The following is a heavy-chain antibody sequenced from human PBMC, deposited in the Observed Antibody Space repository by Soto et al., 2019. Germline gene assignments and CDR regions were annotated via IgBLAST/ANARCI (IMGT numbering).Heavy chain of an antibody. D-gene: IGHD2-21*01. Sequence: QVQLVQSGAEVKKPGSSVKVSCKASGGDFSNYAISWVRQAPGQGPEWMGGIIPIFRTATYAQKFQGRVTIPADDSTRTAYMELSGLTSEDTADYYCARDSLIPSAADYYFDMDVWGQGTTVTVSS. V-gene: IGHV1-69*01. CDR2: IIPIFRTA. J-gene: IGHJ6*02. CDR3: ARDSLIPSAADYYFDMDV. CDR1: GGDFSNYA.